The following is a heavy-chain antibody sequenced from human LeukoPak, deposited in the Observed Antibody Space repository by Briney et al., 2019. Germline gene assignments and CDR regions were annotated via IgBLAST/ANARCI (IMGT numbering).Heavy chain of an antibody. V-gene: IGHV3-7*01. CDR1: GFTFSDYY. CDR3: ARGPSYGDYVDYLDY. CDR2: IKQDETPR. J-gene: IGHJ4*02. D-gene: IGHD4-17*01. Sequence: GGSLRLSCAASGFTFSDYYMNWIRQAPGKGLEWVASIKQDETPRYNVDSVKGRFTISRDNAKNSLYLQLNSLRADDTSVYYCARGPSYGDYVDYLDYWGRGTLVTVSS.